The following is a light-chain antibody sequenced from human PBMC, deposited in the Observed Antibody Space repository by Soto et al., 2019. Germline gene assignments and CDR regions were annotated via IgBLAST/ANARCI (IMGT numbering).Light chain of an antibody. J-gene: IGKJ1*01. V-gene: IGKV2-30*01. CDR3: MQGTHLTHT. CDR2: EVS. CDR1: RSLVYSDGNTS. Sequence: EVVRNQSPLPLPVTLGQPASISSRSSRSLVYSDGNTSLNWFPPRQGKSPRRXIFEVSHRASGVLDRFCCSAAGTDFTRKISRVEAEDFGVDYCMQGTHLTHTFGQGTKVDIK.